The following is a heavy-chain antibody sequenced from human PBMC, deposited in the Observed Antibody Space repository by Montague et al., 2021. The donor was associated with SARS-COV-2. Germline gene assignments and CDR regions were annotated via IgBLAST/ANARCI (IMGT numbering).Heavy chain of an antibody. CDR2: ISGTGGST. V-gene: IGHV3-23*01. D-gene: IGHD5-12*01. CDR1: GSTSRTYA. CDR3: AADAKFSVATIPGY. J-gene: IGHJ4*02. Sequence: SLRLSCAATGSTSRTYAMTWVRQAPEKGLEWVSSISGTGGSTYYADSVKGRFSISRDKSKNTLYLQMNSLRAEDTAIYYCAADAKFSVATIPGYWGQGTLVTVSS.